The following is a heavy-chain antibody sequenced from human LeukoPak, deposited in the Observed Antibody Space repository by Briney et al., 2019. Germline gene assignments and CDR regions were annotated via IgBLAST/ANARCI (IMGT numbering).Heavy chain of an antibody. Sequence: GGSLRLSCAASGFTFSSYAMSWVRQAPGKGLEWASAISGSGGSTYYADSVKGRFTISRDNSKNTLYLQMNSLRAEDTAVYYCAKDRAITFGGVIVPFDYWGQGTLVTVSS. CDR2: ISGSGGST. D-gene: IGHD3-16*02. CDR1: GFTFSSYA. V-gene: IGHV3-23*01. CDR3: AKDRAITFGGVIVPFDY. J-gene: IGHJ4*02.